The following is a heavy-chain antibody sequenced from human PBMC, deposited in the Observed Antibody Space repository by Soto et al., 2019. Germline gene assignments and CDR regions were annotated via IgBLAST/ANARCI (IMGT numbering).Heavy chain of an antibody. CDR2: ISSSSSYI. CDR1: GFTFSSYS. Sequence: PGGSLRLSCAASGFTFSSYSMNWVRQAPGKGLEWVSSISSSSSYIYYADSVKGRFTISRDNAKNSLYLQMNSLRAEDTAVYYCARDKKPSSSWYIYFVWGQGTLVTVSS. V-gene: IGHV3-21*01. J-gene: IGHJ4*02. D-gene: IGHD6-13*01. CDR3: ARDKKPSSSWYIYFV.